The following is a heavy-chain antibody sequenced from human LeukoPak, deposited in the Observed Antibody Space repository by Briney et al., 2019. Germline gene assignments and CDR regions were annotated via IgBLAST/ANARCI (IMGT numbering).Heavy chain of an antibody. CDR1: GYGFKNYW. J-gene: IGHJ6*02. CDR2: IYPGDSNT. V-gene: IGHV5-51*01. CDR3: ARQGFVASYGVDV. Sequence: GESLKISCKGSGYGFKNYWIAWVRQMPGKGLEWMGIIYPGDSNTRYNPSFQGQVTISADKSISPAYLQWSSLKASDTAEYYCARQGFVASYGVDVWGQGTTVTVSS.